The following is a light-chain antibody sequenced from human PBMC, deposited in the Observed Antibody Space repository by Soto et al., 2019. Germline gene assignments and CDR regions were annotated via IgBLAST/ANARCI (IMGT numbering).Light chain of an antibody. CDR3: SSYTSSSTPYV. V-gene: IGLV2-8*01. J-gene: IGLJ1*01. CDR1: SSDVGAYIF. Sequence: QSALTQPPAASGSPGQSVTISCTGTSSDVGAYIFVSWYQQHPGKAPKLMVYDVNRRPPGVPDRFSGSKSGNTASLTISGLQAEDEADYYCSSYTSSSTPYVFGTGTKVTVL. CDR2: DVN.